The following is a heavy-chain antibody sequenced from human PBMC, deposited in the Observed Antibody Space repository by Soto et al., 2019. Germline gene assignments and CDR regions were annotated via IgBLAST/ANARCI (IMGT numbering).Heavy chain of an antibody. Sequence: PGGSLRLSCAASRFTFSSYAMSWVRQAPEKGLEWVSTISGSGGSTYYADSVKGRFTISRDNSKNTLYLQMNSLRAEDTAVFYCAKGEYSTTWYQPFDYWGQGTLVTVS. CDR3: AKGEYSTTWYQPFDY. CDR2: ISGSGGST. J-gene: IGHJ4*02. D-gene: IGHD6-13*01. V-gene: IGHV3-23*01. CDR1: RFTFSSYA.